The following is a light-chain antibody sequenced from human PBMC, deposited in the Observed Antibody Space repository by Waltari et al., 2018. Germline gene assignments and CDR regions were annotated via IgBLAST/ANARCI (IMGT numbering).Light chain of an antibody. Sequence: QSALTQPRSVSGSPGQSVTISCTGTSSAVGGYNYVSWYQHHPGKAPKPMIYDVTTRPSGVPDRFSGSKSGNTASLTISGLQAEDEADYYCCSYAGSSTFVVFGGGTKLTVL. CDR3: CSYAGSSTFVV. J-gene: IGLJ2*01. CDR2: DVT. V-gene: IGLV2-11*01. CDR1: SSAVGGYNY.